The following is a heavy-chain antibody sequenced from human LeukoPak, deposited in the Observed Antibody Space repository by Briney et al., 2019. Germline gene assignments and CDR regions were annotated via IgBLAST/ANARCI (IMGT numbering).Heavy chain of an antibody. CDR2: INGDGSDT. D-gene: IGHD6-25*01. CDR1: GFTFSRSW. J-gene: IGHJ5*02. V-gene: IGHV3-74*01. Sequence: GGSLRLSCAASGFTFSRSWMHWVRQSPGKGLMWVSRINGDGSDTSYADSVKGRFTISRDNDKNILYLQMNSLQTEDAAVYYCARDPAARSLPDNWFDPCGQGTLVTLSS. CDR3: ARDPAARSLPDNWFDP.